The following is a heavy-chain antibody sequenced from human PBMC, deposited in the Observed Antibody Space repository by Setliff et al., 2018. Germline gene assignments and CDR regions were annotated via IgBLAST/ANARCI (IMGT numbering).Heavy chain of an antibody. CDR1: AYSFTDYY. CDR3: SRLVRYCTTTSCQRLSGDEY. V-gene: IGHV1-18*01. J-gene: IGHJ4*02. D-gene: IGHD2-2*01. Sequence: GASVKVSCKTSAYSFTDYYIQWVRQAPGQGLEWMGWISAYSGKAYYAQKLQDRATMTTDTSTGTAYLELRSLRSDDTAVYYCSRLVRYCTTTSCQRLSGDEYWGQGTLVTVSS. CDR2: ISAYSGKA.